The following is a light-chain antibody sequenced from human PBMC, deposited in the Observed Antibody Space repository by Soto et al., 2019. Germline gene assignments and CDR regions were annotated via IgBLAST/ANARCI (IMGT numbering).Light chain of an antibody. CDR2: KAF. Sequence: DIQMTQSPSTLSASVGDRVTITCRASQSISSWLAWYQQKPGKAPKLLIYKAFSLESGIPSSLIGSGSATEISLTIGSLQPDDFAADYWEQYNSYWYFGQGTKVEIK. CDR3: EQYNSYWY. CDR1: QSISSW. V-gene: IGKV1-5*03. J-gene: IGKJ1*01.